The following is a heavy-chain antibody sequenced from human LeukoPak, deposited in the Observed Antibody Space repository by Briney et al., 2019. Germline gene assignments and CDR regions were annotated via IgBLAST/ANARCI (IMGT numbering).Heavy chain of an antibody. CDR2: INYSGST. V-gene: IGHV4-59*01. CDR3: ARVAIVVVPTAVYLFDY. CDR1: GGSISIYY. D-gene: IGHD2-2*03. J-gene: IGHJ4*02. Sequence: PSETLSLTCTVSGGSISIYYWSWIRQPPGKGLEWIGYINYSGSTNYNPSLKSRVTISVDTSKNQFSLKLTSVTAADTAVYYCARVAIVVVPTAVYLFDYWGQGTLVTVSS.